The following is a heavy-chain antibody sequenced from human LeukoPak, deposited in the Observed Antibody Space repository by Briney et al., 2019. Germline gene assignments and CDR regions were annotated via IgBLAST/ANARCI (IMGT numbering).Heavy chain of an antibody. CDR3: ARAYSSGWTGEDY. CDR2: INHSGST. D-gene: IGHD6-19*01. Sequence: SETLSLTCTVSGGSVSSGSYYWSWIRQPPGKGLEWIEEINHSGSTNYNPSLKSRVTISVDTSKNQFSLKLSSVTAADTAVYYCARAYSSGWTGEDYWGQGTLVTVSS. V-gene: IGHV4-39*07. J-gene: IGHJ4*02. CDR1: GGSVSSGSYY.